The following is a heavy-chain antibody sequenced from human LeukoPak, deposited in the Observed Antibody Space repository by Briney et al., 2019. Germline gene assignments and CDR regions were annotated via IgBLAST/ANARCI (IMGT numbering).Heavy chain of an antibody. J-gene: IGHJ4*02. CDR2: IRTTPHGGTT. CDR3: TRWTTVTIFEY. D-gene: IGHD4-17*01. Sequence: GGSLRLSCTPSGFTLGDFAMTWVRQAPGKGLEWVASIRTTPHGGTTEYAASVQGRFTISRDDSKSIAYLQMNSLKTEDTAVYYCTRWTTVTIFEYWGQGTLVTVSS. V-gene: IGHV3-49*04. CDR1: GFTLGDFA.